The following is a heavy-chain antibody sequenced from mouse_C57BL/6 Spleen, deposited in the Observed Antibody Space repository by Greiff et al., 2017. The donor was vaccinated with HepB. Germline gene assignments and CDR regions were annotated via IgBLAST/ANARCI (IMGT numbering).Heavy chain of an antibody. CDR1: GYTFTSYG. CDR2: IYPRSGNT. Sequence: QVQLQQSGAELARPGASVKLSCKASGYTFTSYGISWVKQRTGQGLEWIGEIYPRSGNTYYNEKFKGKATLTADKSSSTAYMELRSLTSEDTAVYFCARSRGYDEVYYFDYWGQGTTLTVSS. CDR3: ARSRGYDEVYYFDY. D-gene: IGHD2-2*01. J-gene: IGHJ2*01. V-gene: IGHV1-81*01.